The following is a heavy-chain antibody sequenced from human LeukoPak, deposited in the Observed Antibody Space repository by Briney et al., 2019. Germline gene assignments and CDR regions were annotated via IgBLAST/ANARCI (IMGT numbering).Heavy chain of an antibody. CDR1: GYTFTSYA. CDR3: ARGDSSASYDY. D-gene: IGHD6-25*01. Sequence: ASVKVSCKASGYTFTSYAMNWVRQAPGQGLEWMGWISAYNGNTNYAQKLQGRVTMTTDTSTSTAYMELRSLRSDDTAVYYCARGDSSASYDYWGQGTLVTVSS. CDR2: ISAYNGNT. V-gene: IGHV1-18*01. J-gene: IGHJ4*02.